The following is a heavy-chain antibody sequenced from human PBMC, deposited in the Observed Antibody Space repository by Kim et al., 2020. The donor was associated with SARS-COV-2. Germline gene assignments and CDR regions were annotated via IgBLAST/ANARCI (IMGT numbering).Heavy chain of an antibody. Sequence: GESLKISCKGSGYSFTSYWISWVRQMPGKGLEWMGRIDPSDSYTNYSPSFQGHVTISADKSISTAYLQWSSLKASDTAMYYCARLHEFSTMIVVRGAFDIWGQGTMVTVSS. V-gene: IGHV5-10-1*01. CDR3: ARLHEFSTMIVVRGAFDI. D-gene: IGHD3-22*01. CDR1: GYSFTSYW. J-gene: IGHJ3*02. CDR2: IDPSDSYT.